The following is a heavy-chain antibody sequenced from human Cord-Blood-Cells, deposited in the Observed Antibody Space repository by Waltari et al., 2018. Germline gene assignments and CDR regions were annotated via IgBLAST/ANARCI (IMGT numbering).Heavy chain of an antibody. CDR2: ISYDGSNK. V-gene: IGHV3-30*04. CDR1: GFTFSSYS. D-gene: IGHD3-16*02. CDR3: ARDGSPGRGSYRYNY. J-gene: IGHJ4*02. Sequence: QVQLVESGGGVVQPGRSLRLSCAASGFTFSSYSMHLVRQAPGKGLEWVAVISYDGSNKYYADSVKGRFTISRDNSKNTLYLQMNSLRAEDTAVYYCARDGSPGRGSYRYNYWGQGTLVTVSS.